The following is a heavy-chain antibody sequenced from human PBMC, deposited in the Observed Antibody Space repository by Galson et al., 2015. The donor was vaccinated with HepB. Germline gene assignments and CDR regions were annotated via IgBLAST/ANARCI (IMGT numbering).Heavy chain of an antibody. J-gene: IGHJ4*02. CDR3: AKVMGVTVEGPVDF. V-gene: IGHV3-9*01. D-gene: IGHD1-26*01. Sequence: SLRLSCAASGFTFDDYAMHWVRQDPGKGLEWVSGISWNSGKTDYADSVKGRFTISRDNAKNSLYLQMNSLRPEDTALYFCAKVMGVTVEGPVDFWGQGTLVTVSS. CDR1: GFTFDDYA. CDR2: ISWNSGKT.